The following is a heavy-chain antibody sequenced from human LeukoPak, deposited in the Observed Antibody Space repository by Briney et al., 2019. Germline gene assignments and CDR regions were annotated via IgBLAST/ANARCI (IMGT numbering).Heavy chain of an antibody. CDR3: ARTIAARPRQYFQN. Sequence: SQTLSLTCTVSGGSISSGGYYWSWIRQHPGKGLEWIGYIYYSGSTYYNPSLKSRVTISVDTSKNQFSPKLSSVTAADTAVYYCARTIAARPRQYFQNWGQGTLVTVSS. D-gene: IGHD6-6*01. CDR2: IYYSGST. CDR1: GGSISSGGYY. V-gene: IGHV4-31*03. J-gene: IGHJ1*01.